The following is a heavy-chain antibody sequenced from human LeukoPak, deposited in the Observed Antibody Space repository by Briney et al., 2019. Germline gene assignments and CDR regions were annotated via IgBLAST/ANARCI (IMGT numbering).Heavy chain of an antibody. CDR1: GFNLSPYA. D-gene: IGHD3-16*02. V-gene: IGHV3-23*01. CDR2: ISGSGGST. Sequence: PGGSLRLSCTASGFNLSPYAMSWVRQAPGKGLEWVSAISGSGGSTYYADSVKGRFTISRDNSKNTLYLQMNSLRAEDTAVYYCASPPPFYDYVWGSYRPYGMDVWGQGTTVTVSS. CDR3: ASPPPFYDYVWGSYRPYGMDV. J-gene: IGHJ6*02.